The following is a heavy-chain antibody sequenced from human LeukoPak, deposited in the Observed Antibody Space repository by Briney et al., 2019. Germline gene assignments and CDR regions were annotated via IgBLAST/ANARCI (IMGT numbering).Heavy chain of an antibody. D-gene: IGHD6-19*01. Sequence: GGTLRLPCAASGVTFSAYWENWVRQAPGKGLDRVANIKQDGSEKNYVDSVKGRFTISRDNAENSLYLQMNSLRVEDTAVYYCVGGIGWLPDYWGQGTLVTVSS. J-gene: IGHJ4*02. CDR2: IKQDGSEK. V-gene: IGHV3-7*02. CDR1: GVTFSAYW. CDR3: VGGIGWLPDY.